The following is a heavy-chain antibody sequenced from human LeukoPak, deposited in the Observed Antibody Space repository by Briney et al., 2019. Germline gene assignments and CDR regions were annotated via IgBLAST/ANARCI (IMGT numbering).Heavy chain of an antibody. CDR2: VNQDATER. CDR3: AREARYGSGSLNDGFDF. D-gene: IGHD3-10*01. J-gene: IGHJ3*01. CDR1: GFIFSGFW. V-gene: IGHV3-7*01. Sequence: AGGSLRLSCAGSGFIFSGFWLSWIRQAPGKGLEWVASVNQDATERHYVDSVRGRFVISRDNFRTSLYLQMNSLRDDDTAVYYCAREARYGSGSLNDGFDFWGQGAAVTVSS.